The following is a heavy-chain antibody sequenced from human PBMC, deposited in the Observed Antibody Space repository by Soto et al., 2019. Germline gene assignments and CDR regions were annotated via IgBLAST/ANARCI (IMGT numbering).Heavy chain of an antibody. CDR2: TSAGAGTT. CDR3: AKERAGFYYYYGMDV. V-gene: IGHV3-23*01. CDR1: GITFSTQA. D-gene: IGHD6-19*01. Sequence: GGSLRLSCAASGITFSTQAMSWVRLAPGKGLEWVSTTSAGAGTTSYAASVKGRFTVARDSSKTTLYLQMNSLRAEDTAVYYCAKERAGFYYYYGMDVWGQGTTVTVSS. J-gene: IGHJ6*02.